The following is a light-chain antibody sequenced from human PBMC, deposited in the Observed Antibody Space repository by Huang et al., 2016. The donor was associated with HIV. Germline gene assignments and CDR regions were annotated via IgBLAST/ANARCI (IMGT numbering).Light chain of an antibody. J-gene: IGKJ5*01. CDR1: QDIRSS. V-gene: IGKV1-NL1*01. Sequence: DIQMTQSPSSLSASVGDRVTITCRASQDIRSSLAWYQQKPGKAPKLLLFAASRLEIGVPSRFSGSGSGTDYTLTISSLQPEDFATYYCQQYYTTPRDTFGQGTRLAIK. CDR2: AAS. CDR3: QQYYTTPRDT.